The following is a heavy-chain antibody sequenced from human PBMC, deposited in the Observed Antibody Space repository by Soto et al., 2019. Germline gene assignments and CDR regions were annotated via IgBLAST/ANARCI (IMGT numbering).Heavy chain of an antibody. CDR3: AKELISSPTDVIRYYHYGMDV. CDR1: GFTFSSYG. D-gene: IGHD3-16*02. Sequence: QVQLVESGGGVVQPGRSLRLSCVASGFTFSSYGMHWVRQAPGKGLEWVAVISYVGSNKYYADSVKGRFTISRDNSKNALYLQMNVLRAEDGAVYYCAKELISSPTDVIRYYHYGMDVWGQGSTVIVSS. J-gene: IGHJ6*02. V-gene: IGHV3-30*18. CDR2: ISYVGSNK.